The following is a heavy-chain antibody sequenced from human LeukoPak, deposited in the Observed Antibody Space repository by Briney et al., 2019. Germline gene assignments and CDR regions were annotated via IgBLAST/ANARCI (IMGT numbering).Heavy chain of an antibody. CDR1: GYTFTGYY. V-gene: IGHV1-2*02. CDR3: ARFEEYGSGSYYRRYYYYGMDV. J-gene: IGHJ6*02. CDR2: INPNSGGT. Sequence: ASVKVSCKASGYTFTGYYMHWVRQAPGQGLEWMGWINPNSGGTNYAQKFQGRVTMTRDTSISTAYMELSRLRSDDTAVYYCARFEEYGSGSYYRRYYYYGMDVWGQGTTVTVSS. D-gene: IGHD3-10*01.